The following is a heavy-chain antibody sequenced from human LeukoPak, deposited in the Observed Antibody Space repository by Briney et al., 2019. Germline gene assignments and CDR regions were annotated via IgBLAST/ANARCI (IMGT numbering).Heavy chain of an antibody. V-gene: IGHV4-34*01. CDR2: INHSGST. D-gene: IGHD2-2*01. J-gene: IGHJ3*01. CDR1: GGSFSGYY. Sequence: SETLSLTCAVYGGSFSGYYWRWIRQPPGKGREWIGEINHSGSTNYNPSLKSRVTISVDTSKNQFSLRLISVTAADTAVYYCARSGRKNIVVVPAAKKTFDVWGQGTMVTVSS. CDR3: ARSGRKNIVVVPAAKKTFDV.